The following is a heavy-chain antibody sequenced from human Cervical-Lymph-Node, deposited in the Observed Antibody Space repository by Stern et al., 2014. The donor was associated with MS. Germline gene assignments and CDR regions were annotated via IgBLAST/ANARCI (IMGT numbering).Heavy chain of an antibody. J-gene: IGHJ6*02. CDR2: IYHSGST. D-gene: IGHD3-22*01. CDR1: GGSISSSNW. Sequence: VQLVESGPGLVKPSGTLSLTCAVSGGSISSSNWWSWVRQPPGKGLEGIGEIYHSGSTNYNPSLKSRVTISVDKSKNQFSLKLSSVTAADTAVYYCARDPPYYDSSGPKGMDVWGQGTTVTVSS. V-gene: IGHV4-4*02. CDR3: ARDPPYYDSSGPKGMDV.